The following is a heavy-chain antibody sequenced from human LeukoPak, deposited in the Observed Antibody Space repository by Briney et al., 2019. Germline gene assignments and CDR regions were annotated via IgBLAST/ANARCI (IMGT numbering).Heavy chain of an antibody. CDR2: ISSSGSTI. Sequence: GGSLRLSCAASGFTFSDYYMSWIRQAPGKGLEWVSYISSSGSTIYYADSVKGRFTISRDNAKNSLYLQMNSLRAEDTAVYYCARVAVAAPAGSAFDIWGQGTVVTVSS. V-gene: IGHV3-11*04. J-gene: IGHJ3*02. CDR1: GFTFSDYY. D-gene: IGHD2-15*01. CDR3: ARVAVAAPAGSAFDI.